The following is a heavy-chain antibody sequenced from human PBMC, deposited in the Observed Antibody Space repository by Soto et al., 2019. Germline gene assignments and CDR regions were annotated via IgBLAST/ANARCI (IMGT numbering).Heavy chain of an antibody. J-gene: IGHJ6*03. D-gene: IGHD4-17*01. V-gene: IGHV4-39*01. CDR2: ISYSGST. Sequence: SETLSLTCTVSGGSISSSSYYWGWIRQPPGKGLEWIGSISYSGSTYYNPSLKSRVTISVDTAKNQFSLKLSSVTAADTAVYYCARGLGDSLYYYYYYMDVWGKGTTVTVSS. CDR1: GGSISSSSYY. CDR3: ARGLGDSLYYYYYYMDV.